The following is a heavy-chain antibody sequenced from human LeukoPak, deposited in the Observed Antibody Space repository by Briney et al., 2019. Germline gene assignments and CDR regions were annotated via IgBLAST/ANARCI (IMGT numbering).Heavy chain of an antibody. CDR3: VRVGITMIVVVRDAFDI. J-gene: IGHJ3*02. Sequence: GGSLRLSCAASGFTFSSYAMHWVRQAPGKGLEWVAVISYDGSNKYYADSVKGRFTISRDNSKNTLYLQMNSLRAEDTAVYYCVRVGITMIVVVRDAFDIWGQGTMVTVSS. CDR2: ISYDGSNK. CDR1: GFTFSSYA. V-gene: IGHV3-30*04. D-gene: IGHD3-22*01.